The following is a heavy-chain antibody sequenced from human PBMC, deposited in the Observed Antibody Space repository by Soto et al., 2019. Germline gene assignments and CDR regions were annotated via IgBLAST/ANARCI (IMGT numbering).Heavy chain of an antibody. CDR3: AHRVLRTVFGLVTTTAIYFDF. CDR1: GFSLTTSGVG. J-gene: IGHJ4*02. Sequence: QITLNESGPTVVRPTEPLTLTCRFSGFSLTTSGVGVGWIRQSPGKAPEWLALIYWDDDKRYSASLKSRLTITKDTSKNQVVLTVSDLDPTDPATYYCAHRVLRTVFGLVTTTAIYFDFWGQGTPVAVSS. D-gene: IGHD3-3*01. V-gene: IGHV2-5*02. CDR2: IYWDDDK.